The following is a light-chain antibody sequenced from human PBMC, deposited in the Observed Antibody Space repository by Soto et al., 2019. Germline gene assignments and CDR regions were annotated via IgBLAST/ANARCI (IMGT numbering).Light chain of an antibody. CDR1: PSVSYNS. Sequence: LSLGAKLTLFLWPSPSVSYNSLAWYQQNPGRAPRLLIYPTSIRATGIPARFSGSGSGTDFTLTISSLEPEDFAVYYCQQRSSWPSTFGQGTRLEIK. CDR3: QQRSSWPST. J-gene: IGKJ5*01. CDR2: PTS. V-gene: IGKV3-11*01.